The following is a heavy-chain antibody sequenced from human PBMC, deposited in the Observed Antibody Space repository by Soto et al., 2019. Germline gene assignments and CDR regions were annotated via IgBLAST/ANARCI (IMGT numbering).Heavy chain of an antibody. CDR1: GFTFSSYA. V-gene: IGHV3-23*01. CDR2: ISGSGGST. D-gene: IGHD3-10*01. CDR3: AKVYGSGSYYHSLYNLYYFDY. Sequence: GGSLRLSCAASGFTFSSYAMSWVRQAPGKGLEWVSAISGSGGSTYYADSVKGRFTISRDNSKNTLYLQRNSLRAEDTAVYYCAKVYGSGSYYHSLYNLYYFDYWGQGTLVTVSS. J-gene: IGHJ4*02.